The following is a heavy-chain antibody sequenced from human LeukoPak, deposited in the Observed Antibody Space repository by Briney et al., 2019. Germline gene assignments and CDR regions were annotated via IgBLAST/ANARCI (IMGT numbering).Heavy chain of an antibody. V-gene: IGHV4-39*07. D-gene: IGHD3-16*01. CDR3: ARDSSLGIWGESFDP. CDR1: GGSISSSSYY. J-gene: IGHJ5*02. Sequence: SENLSLTCTVSGGSISSSSYYWGWIRQPPGKGLEWIGSIYYSGSTYYNPSLKSRVTISVDTSKNQFSLKLSSVTAADTAVYYCARDSSLGIWGESFDPWGQGTLVTVSS. CDR2: IYYSGST.